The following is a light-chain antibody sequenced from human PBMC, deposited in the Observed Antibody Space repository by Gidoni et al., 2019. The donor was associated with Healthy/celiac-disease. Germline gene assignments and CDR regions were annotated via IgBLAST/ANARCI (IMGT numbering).Light chain of an antibody. CDR1: ALPKQY. J-gene: IGLJ3*02. CDR3: QSADSSGTYGV. CDR2: KDS. V-gene: IGLV3-25*03. Sequence: YELTQPPSVSVSPGQTARITCSGDALPKQYAYWYQQKPGQAPVLVIYKDSERPSGIPERFSGSSSGTTVTLTISGVQAEDVADYYCQSADSSGTYGVFGGGTKLTVL.